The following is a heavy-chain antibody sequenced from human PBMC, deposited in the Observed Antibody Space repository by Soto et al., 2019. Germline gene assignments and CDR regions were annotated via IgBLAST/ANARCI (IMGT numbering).Heavy chain of an antibody. CDR1: GGTFRNLA. CDR3: WRLSVSHSKAFDF. Sequence: QVQLVQSGAEVKKPGSSVKVSCKASGGTFRNLAINWVRQAPGQGLEWMGGFIPIIGGGINAQKFQGRVTITSDETTSTAYMELSSLKSEDTAMFFCWRLSVSHSKAFDFWGQGTMVTVSS. CDR2: FIPIIGGG. J-gene: IGHJ3*01. V-gene: IGHV1-69*01.